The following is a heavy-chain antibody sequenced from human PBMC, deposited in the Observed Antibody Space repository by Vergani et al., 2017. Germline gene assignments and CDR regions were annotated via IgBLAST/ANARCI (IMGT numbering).Heavy chain of an antibody. Sequence: EVQLVESGGGLVKPGGSLRLSCAASGFTFSSYSMNWVRQAPGKGLEWVSSISSSSSYIYYADSVKGRFTISRDNATNSLYLQMNSLRAEDTAVYYCARSRYSYGATNLWGQGTLVTVSS. V-gene: IGHV3-21*01. CDR1: GFTFSSYS. CDR2: ISSSSSYI. D-gene: IGHD5-18*01. CDR3: ARSRYSYGATNL. J-gene: IGHJ4*02.